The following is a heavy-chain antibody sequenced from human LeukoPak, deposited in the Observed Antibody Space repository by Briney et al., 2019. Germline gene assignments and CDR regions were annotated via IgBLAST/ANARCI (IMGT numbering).Heavy chain of an antibody. V-gene: IGHV3-53*01. D-gene: IGHD3-10*01. Sequence: GGSLRLSCAVSGFAVSSNYMSWVRQTPERGLEWVSVIYSGGDTYYADSVKGRFTISRDNSKNTLYLQMNSLKAEDTAVYYCARDGKGRNRIGYYFDYWGQGTLVTVSS. J-gene: IGHJ4*02. CDR3: ARDGKGRNRIGYYFDY. CDR1: GFAVSSNY. CDR2: IYSGGDT.